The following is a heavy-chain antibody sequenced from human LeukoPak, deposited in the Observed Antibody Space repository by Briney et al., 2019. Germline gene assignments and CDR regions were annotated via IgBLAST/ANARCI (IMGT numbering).Heavy chain of an antibody. CDR3: PTGITGTGYCQH. Sequence: PSVKLSCKVSGYTPTELSMHSVRQAPGKGLEWMGGFYPEDGATISAQKFQGRATLTEATSTATSYMDLTSLPSQAPPVYSCPTGITGTGYCQHWGQGTLVSVSS. CDR2: FYPEDGAT. CDR1: GYTPTELS. D-gene: IGHD1-7*01. J-gene: IGHJ1*01. V-gene: IGHV1-24*01.